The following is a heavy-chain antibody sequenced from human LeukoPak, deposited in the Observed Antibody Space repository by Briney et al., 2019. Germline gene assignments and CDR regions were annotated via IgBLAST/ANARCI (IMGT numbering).Heavy chain of an antibody. CDR1: GYTFTSYY. J-gene: IGHJ4*02. D-gene: IGHD6-13*01. CDR3: ARDLKKQLVPYNYFDY. CDR2: INPSGGST. V-gene: IGHV1-46*01. Sequence: ASVKVSCKASGYTFTSYYMHWVRQAPGQGLEWMGIINPSGGSTSYAQKFQGRVTMTRDTSTSTVYMELSSLRSEDTAVYYCARDLKKQLVPYNYFDYWGQGTLVTVSS.